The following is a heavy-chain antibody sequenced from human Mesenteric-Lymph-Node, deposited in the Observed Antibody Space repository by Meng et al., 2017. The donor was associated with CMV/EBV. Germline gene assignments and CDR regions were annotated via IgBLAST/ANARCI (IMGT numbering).Heavy chain of an antibody. D-gene: IGHD6-6*01. CDR3: ARDFRSSSSTV. CDR1: GFTVSSNY. V-gene: IGHV3-53*01. Sequence: GESLKISCAASGFTVSSNYMSWVRQAPGKGLEWVSVIYSGGSTYYADSVKGRFTISRDNSKNTLYLQMNSLRAEDTAVYYCARDFRSSSSTVWGQGTLVTVSS. J-gene: IGHJ4*02. CDR2: IYSGGST.